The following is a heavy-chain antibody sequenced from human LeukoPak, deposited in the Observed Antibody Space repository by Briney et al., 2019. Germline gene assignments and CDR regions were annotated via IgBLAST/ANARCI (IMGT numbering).Heavy chain of an antibody. V-gene: IGHV1-2*02. CDR3: ARDSPGSRTVTLGFDP. D-gene: IGHD4-17*01. J-gene: IGHJ5*02. CDR2: INPNSGGT. CDR1: GYTFTGYY. Sequence: ASVKVSCKASGYTFTGYYMHWVRQAPGQGLEWMGWINPNSGGTNYAQKFQGRVTMTRDTSITTAYMDLSSLRSEDTAVYYCARDSPGSRTVTLGFDPWGQGTLVTVSS.